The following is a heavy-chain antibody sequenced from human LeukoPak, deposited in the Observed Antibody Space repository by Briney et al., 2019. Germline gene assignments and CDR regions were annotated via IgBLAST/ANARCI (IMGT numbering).Heavy chain of an antibody. D-gene: IGHD6-19*01. CDR2: IWYDGSER. CDR3: AKIPYSSGWVQNWFDP. Sequence: PGGSLRLSCTTSKFTFNSYGIFWVRQAPGKGLEWVAVIWYDGSERYYPNSVKGRFTISRDNSKNTLYLQMSSLRAEDTAVYYCAKIPYSSGWVQNWFDPWGQGTLVTVS. J-gene: IGHJ5*02. CDR1: KFTFNSYG. V-gene: IGHV3-33*06.